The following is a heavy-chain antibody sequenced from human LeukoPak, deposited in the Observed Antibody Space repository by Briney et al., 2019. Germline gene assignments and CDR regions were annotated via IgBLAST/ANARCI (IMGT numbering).Heavy chain of an antibody. CDR1: GGSFSGYY. CDR2: INHSGST. V-gene: IGHV4-34*01. J-gene: IGHJ6*03. Sequence: SETLSLTCAVYGGSFSGYYWSWIRQPPGKGLEWIGEINHSGSTNYNPSLKSRVTISVDTSKNQFSLKLSSVTAADTAVYYCARGGGYSSSSWFGESYHMDVWGKGTTVIVSS. CDR3: ARGGGYSSSSWFGESYHMDV. D-gene: IGHD6-6*01.